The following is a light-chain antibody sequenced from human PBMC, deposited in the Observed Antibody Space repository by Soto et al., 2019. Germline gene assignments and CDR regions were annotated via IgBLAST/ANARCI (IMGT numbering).Light chain of an antibody. Sequence: EIQMTPSPWYTVASVGDSVTLTSRASQGISSWLAWYQQQPGKANKLLLYAASSLQSGVPSRFSGSGAGTDFTLTISSLQPEEFAAYYCEQANSFPLTFGGGTKVDIK. J-gene: IGKJ4*01. V-gene: IGKV1-12*01. CDR2: AAS. CDR1: QGISSW. CDR3: EQANSFPLT.